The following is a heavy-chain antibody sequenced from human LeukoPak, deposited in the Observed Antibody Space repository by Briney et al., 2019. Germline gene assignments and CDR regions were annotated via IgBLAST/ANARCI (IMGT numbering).Heavy chain of an antibody. V-gene: IGHV3-21*01. D-gene: IGHD6-19*01. CDR3: ARAPTFSGWFDY. Sequence: RPGGSLRLSCAASGFTFRSYSMNWVRQAPGKGLEWVSSISTSRSYIYYADSVKGRFTISRDNAKNSLYLQMNSLRVEDTAVYYCARAPTFSGWFDYWGQGTLVTVSS. CDR1: GFTFRSYS. CDR2: ISTSRSYI. J-gene: IGHJ4*02.